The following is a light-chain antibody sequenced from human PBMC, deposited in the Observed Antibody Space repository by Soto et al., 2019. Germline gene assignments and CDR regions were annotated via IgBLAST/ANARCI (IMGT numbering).Light chain of an antibody. CDR3: QQYDNYPLT. V-gene: IGKV1-33*01. CDR2: DAS. CDR1: QGISKF. J-gene: IGKJ4*01. Sequence: DIQMTQSPSSLSASVGDRVTITCQASQGISKFLNWYQQKPGKAPKLLIFDASDLETVVPSRFSGHRSGTDFSFTISSLQPEDIATYYCQQYDNYPLTFGGGTKVEVK.